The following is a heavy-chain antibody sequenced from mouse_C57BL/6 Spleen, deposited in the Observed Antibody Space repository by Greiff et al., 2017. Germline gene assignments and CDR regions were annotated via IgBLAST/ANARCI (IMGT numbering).Heavy chain of an antibody. Sequence: VKLQQPGAELVKPGASVKLSCKASGYTFTSYWMHWVKQRPGRGLEWIGRIDPNSGGTKYNEKFKSKATLTVDKPSSTAYMQLRSLTSEDSAVYYCARSGYYPVWGTGTTVTVSS. CDR3: ARSGYYPV. J-gene: IGHJ1*03. V-gene: IGHV1-72*01. CDR2: IDPNSGGT. D-gene: IGHD3-1*01. CDR1: GYTFTSYW.